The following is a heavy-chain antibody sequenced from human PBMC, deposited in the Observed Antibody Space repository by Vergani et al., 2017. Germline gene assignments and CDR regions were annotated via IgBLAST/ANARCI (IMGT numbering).Heavy chain of an antibody. CDR3: AGIVGSTRNYYYYMDV. J-gene: IGHJ6*03. D-gene: IGHD1-26*01. CDR2: INHSGST. Sequence: QVQLQQWGAGLLKPSETLSLTCAVYGGSFSGYYWSWIRQPPGKGLEWIGEINHSGSTNYNLYLKSRVTISVDTSKNQFSLKLSSVTAAATAVYYCAGIVGSTRNYYYYMDVWGKGTTVTVS. CDR1: GGSFSGYY. V-gene: IGHV4-34*01.